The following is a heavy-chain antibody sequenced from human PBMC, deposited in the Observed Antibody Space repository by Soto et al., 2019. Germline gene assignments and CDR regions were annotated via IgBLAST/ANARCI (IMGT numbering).Heavy chain of an antibody. CDR3: ARTRGRGQWRDFYFGF. D-gene: IGHD6-19*01. J-gene: IGHJ4*02. V-gene: IGHV4-59*12. CDR1: GGPIAPFY. Sequence: QVQLQQSGPGLVKPSETVSLTCTVSGGPIAPFYWTWIRQSPGKGLESIGYVYYNGSTNYNPALKGRVTISLDTSKSQFSLRLSSVTAADTAVYYCARTRGRGQWRDFYFGFWGQGSLVTVSS. CDR2: VYYNGST.